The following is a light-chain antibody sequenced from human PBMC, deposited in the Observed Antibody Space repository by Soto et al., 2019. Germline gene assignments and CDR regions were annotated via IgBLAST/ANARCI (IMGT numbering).Light chain of an antibody. CDR1: QSVHSNY. CDR3: QQYGSSQWT. Sequence: EIVLTQSPVTLSLSPGERATLSCRASQSVHSNYLAWYQQKLGQAPRLLIYGTSSRATGIPDRFSGSGSGTDFTLTISRLEPEDFAVYYCQQYGSSQWTFGQGTKVDIK. CDR2: GTS. V-gene: IGKV3-20*01. J-gene: IGKJ1*01.